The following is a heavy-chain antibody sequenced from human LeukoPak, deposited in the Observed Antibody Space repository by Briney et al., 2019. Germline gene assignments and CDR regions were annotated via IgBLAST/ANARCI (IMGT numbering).Heavy chain of an antibody. CDR2: TYYRSKWYY. J-gene: IGHJ4*02. CDR1: GDSVSSNSGA. CDR3: AGSGSYFRY. V-gene: IGHV6-1*01. Sequence: SQTLSLTCAISGDSVSSNSGAWNWIRQSPSRGLEWLGRTYYRSKWYYDYAVSVKSRITITPDTSKDQFSLQLNSVNPEDTAVSYCAGSGSYFRYWGQGALVTVSS. D-gene: IGHD3-10*01.